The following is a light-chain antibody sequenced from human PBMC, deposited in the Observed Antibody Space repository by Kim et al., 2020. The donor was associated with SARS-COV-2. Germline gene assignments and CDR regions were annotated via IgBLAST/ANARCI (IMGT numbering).Light chain of an antibody. J-gene: IGLJ3*02. CDR1: SGHRNHA. Sequence: QLVLTQSPSASASLGASVKLTCTLSSGHRNHAIAWHQQQPEKGPRYLMKLNSDGSHSKGDGIPDRFSGSSSGAERYLTISSLQSEDEADYYCQTWGTGIRVFGGGTQLTVL. CDR2: LNSDGSH. CDR3: QTWGTGIRV. V-gene: IGLV4-69*01.